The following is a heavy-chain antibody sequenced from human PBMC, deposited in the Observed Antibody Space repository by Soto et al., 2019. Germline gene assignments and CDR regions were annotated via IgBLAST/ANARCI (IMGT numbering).Heavy chain of an antibody. CDR2: IFYSGST. D-gene: IGHD5-12*01. CDR1: GGSISSFY. J-gene: IGHJ4*02. CDR3: AGRIVATETFDY. V-gene: IGHV4-59*01. Sequence: SETLSLTCSVSGGSISSFYWSWIRQPPGKGLEWIGYIFYSGSTDYNPSLKSRVTISIDTSKNQFSLNLNSVTAADTAVYYCAGRIVATETFDYWGQGTLVTVSS.